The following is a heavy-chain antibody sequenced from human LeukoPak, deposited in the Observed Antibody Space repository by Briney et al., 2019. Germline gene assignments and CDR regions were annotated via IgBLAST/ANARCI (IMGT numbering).Heavy chain of an antibody. CDR1: GFTFSSYA. D-gene: IGHD3-16*01. Sequence: GGSLRLSCATSGFTFSSYAMSWVRQAPGKGLEWVSVISGSGGSTYYADSVKGRFTISRDTSKNTLYLQMNSLRAEDTAVYYCVREAPYYFDYWGQGTLVTVSS. CDR2: ISGSGGST. CDR3: VREAPYYFDY. V-gene: IGHV3-23*01. J-gene: IGHJ4*02.